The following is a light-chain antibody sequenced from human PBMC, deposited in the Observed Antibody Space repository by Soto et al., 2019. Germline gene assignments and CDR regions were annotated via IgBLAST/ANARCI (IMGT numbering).Light chain of an antibody. V-gene: IGKV3-15*01. Sequence: EIVMTQSPDTLSVSPGERATLSCRASRSISSNLAWYQLKPGQGPRLVMYGASTRATGIPARFSGSGSGTEFTLTISSVQSEDFAVYYCQQYNSLPPLTFGGGTKVEIK. J-gene: IGKJ4*01. CDR3: QQYNSLPPLT. CDR1: RSISSN. CDR2: GAS.